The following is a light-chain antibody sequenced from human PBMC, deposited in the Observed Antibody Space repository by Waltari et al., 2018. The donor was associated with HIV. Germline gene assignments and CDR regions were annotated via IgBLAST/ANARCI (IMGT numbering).Light chain of an antibody. Sequence: QSALPQPPSPSGSPGQSVTLSCTGHSRDVVGYNDVSWYQHHPGRAPKLIISEFNKRPSGGPDRFSGSKSDNTASLTVSGLQADDEAEYYCTSYAGSTTFGVFGTGTKVTVL. V-gene: IGLV2-8*01. J-gene: IGLJ1*01. CDR1: SRDVVGYND. CDR2: EFN. CDR3: TSYAGSTTFGV.